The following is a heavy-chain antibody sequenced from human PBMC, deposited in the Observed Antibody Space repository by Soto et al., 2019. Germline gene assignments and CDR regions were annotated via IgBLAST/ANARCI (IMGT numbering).Heavy chain of an antibody. J-gene: IGHJ6*02. CDR3: ARGGKERFRGPGMDV. V-gene: IGHV1-69*01. CDR1: GDRFSTYA. CDR2: IITFFGAA. Sequence: QVQLVQSGAEVRKPGSSVRVSCRASGDRFSTYAINWVRQAPGQGLEWLGGIITFFGAAMYAQKFQDRVTITADECTTTAYLELSSLRPEDTAVYYCARGGKERFRGPGMDVWGQGTTVTFSS. D-gene: IGHD1-1*01.